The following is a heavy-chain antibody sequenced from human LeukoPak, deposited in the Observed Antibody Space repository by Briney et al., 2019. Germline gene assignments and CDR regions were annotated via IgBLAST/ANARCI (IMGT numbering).Heavy chain of an antibody. CDR1: GGSISSGGYS. V-gene: IGHV4-30-2*01. CDR3: ARGSPERLRFLEWHNTGYYFDY. CDR2: IYHSGST. J-gene: IGHJ4*02. Sequence: SQTLSLTCAVSGGSISSGGYSWSWIRQPPGKGLEWIGYIYHSGSTYYNPSLKSRVTISVDTSKNQFSLKLSSVTAADTAVYYCARGSPERLRFLEWHNTGYYFDYWGQGTLVTVSS. D-gene: IGHD3-3*01.